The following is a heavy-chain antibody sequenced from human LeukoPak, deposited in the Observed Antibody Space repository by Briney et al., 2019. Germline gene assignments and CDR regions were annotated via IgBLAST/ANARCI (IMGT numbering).Heavy chain of an antibody. J-gene: IGHJ4*02. CDR2: IYYSGNT. D-gene: IGHD3-10*01. Sequence: SGTLSLTCTVSGGSISTYYWSWIRQPPGKGLEWIGYIYYSGNTNCNPSLKSRVTISIDTSKNQFSLKLSSVTAADTAVYYCARVGSGSFDYWGQGTLVTVSS. CDR3: ARVGSGSFDY. V-gene: IGHV4-59*01. CDR1: GGSISTYY.